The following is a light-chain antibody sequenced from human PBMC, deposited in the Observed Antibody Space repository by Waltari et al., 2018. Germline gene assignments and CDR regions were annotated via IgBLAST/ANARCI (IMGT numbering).Light chain of an antibody. CDR1: QSVSRA. Sequence: LTQSPGSLSSSPGERVTLSCRASQSVSRALAWYQQKPGQAPRLLIFGASNRAPGIPDRFSGSGSETDFSLTISRLEPEDFAVYYCQHYVRLPATFGRGT. CDR3: QHYVRLPAT. V-gene: IGKV3-20*01. J-gene: IGKJ1*01. CDR2: GAS.